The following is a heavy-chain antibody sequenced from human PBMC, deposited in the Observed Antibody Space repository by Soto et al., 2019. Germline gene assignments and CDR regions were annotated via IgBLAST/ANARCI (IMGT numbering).Heavy chain of an antibody. Sequence: QVQLVQSGAEVKKPGASVKVSCKASGYTFTSYGISWVRQAPGQGLEWIGWISAYNGDTNYAQKLQGRVTMTTDTSTSTGYKELRRLRSDASAVCFSAGGGGQQQPAGVWGQWTTVTVSS. CDR3: AGGGGQQQPAGV. D-gene: IGHD6-13*01. V-gene: IGHV1-18*01. J-gene: IGHJ6*02. CDR1: GYTFTSYG. CDR2: ISAYNGDT.